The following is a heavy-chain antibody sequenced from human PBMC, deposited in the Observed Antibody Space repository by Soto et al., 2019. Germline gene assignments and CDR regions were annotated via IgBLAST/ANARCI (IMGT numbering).Heavy chain of an antibody. CDR1: GFTLSSYA. CDR3: AKLSDMYVVVIHCDY. V-gene: IGHV3-23*01. D-gene: IGHD3-22*01. CDR2: ISGSGNRT. Sequence: EVQLLESGGGLVQPGGSLRLSCAASGFTLSSYAMSWVRQAPGKGLEWVSAISGSGNRTFHADSVKGRFTISRDNSKNTLYLQMNSLRAEDTAVYYCAKLSDMYVVVIHCDYWGQGTLVTVSS. J-gene: IGHJ4*02.